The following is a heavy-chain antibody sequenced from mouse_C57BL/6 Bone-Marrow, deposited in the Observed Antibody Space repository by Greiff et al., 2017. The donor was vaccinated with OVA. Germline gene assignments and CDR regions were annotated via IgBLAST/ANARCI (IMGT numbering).Heavy chain of an antibody. CDR1: GYTFTDYY. CDR2: INPNNGGT. V-gene: IGHV1-26*01. CDR3: AGDYGNSFAY. D-gene: IGHD2-1*01. J-gene: IGHJ3*01. Sequence: VQLQQSGPELVKPGASVKISCKASGYTFTDYYMNWVKQSHGKSLEWIGDINPNNGGTSYNQKFKGKATLTVDKSSSTAYMELRSLTSEDSAVYYCAGDYGNSFAYWGQGTLVTVSA.